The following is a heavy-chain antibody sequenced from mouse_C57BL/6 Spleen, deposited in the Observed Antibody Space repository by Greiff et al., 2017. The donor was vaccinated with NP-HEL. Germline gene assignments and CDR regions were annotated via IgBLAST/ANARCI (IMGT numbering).Heavy chain of an antibody. CDR2: INPSNGGT. Sequence: QVQLQQPGTELVKPGASVKLSCKASGYTFTSYWMHWVKQRPGQGLEWIGNINPSNGGTNYNEKFKSKARLTVDKSASTAYMQLSSLTSEDSAVYYCARWSNFYYAMDYWGQGTSVTVSS. CDR3: ARWSNFYYAMDY. CDR1: GYTFTSYW. J-gene: IGHJ4*01. D-gene: IGHD2-5*01. V-gene: IGHV1-53*01.